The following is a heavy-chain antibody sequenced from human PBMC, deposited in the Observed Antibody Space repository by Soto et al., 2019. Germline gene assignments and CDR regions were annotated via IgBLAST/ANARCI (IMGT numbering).Heavy chain of an antibody. Sequence: EVQLVESGGGLVWPGGSLTLSCAASGFAFSSYEMNWVRQAPGKGLEWVSAISGSGGSTYYADSVKGRFTISRDNSKNTLYLQMNSLRAEDTAVYYCAKDYRAAGPHSLDYWGQGTLVTVSS. CDR3: AKDYRAAGPHSLDY. D-gene: IGHD6-13*01. V-gene: IGHV3-23*04. J-gene: IGHJ4*02. CDR2: ISGSGGST. CDR1: GFAFSSYE.